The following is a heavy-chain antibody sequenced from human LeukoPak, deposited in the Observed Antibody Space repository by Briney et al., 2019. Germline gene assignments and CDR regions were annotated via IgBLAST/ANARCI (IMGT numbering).Heavy chain of an antibody. Sequence: GGSLRLSCAASGFTFSTYWMSWVRQAPGKGLEWVANIKQDGSKKYYVDSVKGRFTISRDNAKNSLSLLMNSLRAEDTAVYYCARISPPSGYGWAFDIWGQGTTVTVSS. CDR3: ARISPPSGYGWAFDI. D-gene: IGHD5-12*01. CDR2: IKQDGSKK. V-gene: IGHV3-7*03. J-gene: IGHJ3*02. CDR1: GFTFSTYW.